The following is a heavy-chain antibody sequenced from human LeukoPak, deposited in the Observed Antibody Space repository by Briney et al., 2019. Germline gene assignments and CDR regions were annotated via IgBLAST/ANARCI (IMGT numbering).Heavy chain of an antibody. J-gene: IGHJ6*03. CDR3: AGHLRPGYDFCSGYPFYYYYYYMDV. CDR1: GGSISSSSYY. CDR2: IYYSGST. V-gene: IGHV4-39*07. Sequence: SETLSLTCTVSGGSISSSSYYWGWIRQPPGKGLEWIGSIYYSGSTYYNPSLKSRVTISVDTSKNQFSLKLSSVTAADTAVYYCAGHLRPGYDFCSGYPFYYYYYYMDVWGKGTTVTVSS. D-gene: IGHD3-3*01.